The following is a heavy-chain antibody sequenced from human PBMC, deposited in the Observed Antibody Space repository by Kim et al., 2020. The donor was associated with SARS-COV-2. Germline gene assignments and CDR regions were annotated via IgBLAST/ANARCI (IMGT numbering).Heavy chain of an antibody. D-gene: IGHD7-27*01. Sequence: SETLSLTCTVSGGSISSGGYYWSWIRQHPGKGLEWIGYIYYSGSTYYNPSLKRRVTISVDTSKNQFSLKLSSVTAADTAVYYCAREKSTLANWGSNYFDYWGQGTLVTVSS. CDR2: IYYSGST. V-gene: IGHV4-31*03. CDR1: GGSISSGGYY. CDR3: AREKSTLANWGSNYFDY. J-gene: IGHJ4*02.